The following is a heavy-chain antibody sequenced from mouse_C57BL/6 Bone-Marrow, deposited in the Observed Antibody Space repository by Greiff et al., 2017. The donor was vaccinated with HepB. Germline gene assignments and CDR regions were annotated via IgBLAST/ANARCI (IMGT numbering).Heavy chain of an antibody. CDR3: ARPRWLLWFAY. J-gene: IGHJ3*01. Sequence: EVQGVESGGDLVKPGGSLKLSCAASGFTFSSYGMSWVRQTPDKRLEWVATISSGGSYTYYPDSVKGRFTISRDNAKNTLYLQMSSLKSEDTAMYYCARPRWLLWFAYWGQGTLVTVSA. CDR2: ISSGGSYT. V-gene: IGHV5-6*01. CDR1: GFTFSSYG. D-gene: IGHD2-3*01.